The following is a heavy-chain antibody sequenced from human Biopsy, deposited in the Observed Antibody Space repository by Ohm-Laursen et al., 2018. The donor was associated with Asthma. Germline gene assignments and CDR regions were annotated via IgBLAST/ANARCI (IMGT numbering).Heavy chain of an antibody. J-gene: IGHJ6*02. Sequence: SQTLSLTCSVSGYSISNCGYYWTWVRQRPGKGLEWIGNIYHRGNTKYNPSLKSRLSFSVDTSKNQFSLKLSSVTAADTAIYFCARDYYDFWNRSVYTYFGMDVWGRGTTVVVSS. CDR2: IYHRGNT. CDR1: GYSISNCGYY. CDR3: ARDYYDFWNRSVYTYFGMDV. D-gene: IGHD3-3*01. V-gene: IGHV4-31*03.